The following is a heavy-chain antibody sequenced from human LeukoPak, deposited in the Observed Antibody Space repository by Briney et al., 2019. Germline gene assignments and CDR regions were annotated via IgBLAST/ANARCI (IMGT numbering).Heavy chain of an antibody. Sequence: SVKVSCKASGYTFMTYGISWVRQAPGQGLEWMGGIIPIFGTANYAQKFQGRVTITTDESTSTAYMELSSLRSEDTAVYYCAGGESTNYYYYYMDVWGKGTTVTVSS. J-gene: IGHJ6*03. D-gene: IGHD3-16*01. CDR3: AGGESTNYYYYYMDV. V-gene: IGHV1-69*05. CDR1: GYTFMTYG. CDR2: IIPIFGTA.